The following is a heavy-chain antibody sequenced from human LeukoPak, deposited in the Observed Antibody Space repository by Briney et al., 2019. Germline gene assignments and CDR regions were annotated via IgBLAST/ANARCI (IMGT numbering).Heavy chain of an antibody. CDR1: GFTFSSYG. J-gene: IGHJ1*01. Sequence: GGSLRLSCAASGFTFSSYGMPWVRQAPGKGLEWVAVIWYDGSNKYYADSVKGRFTISRDNSKNTLYLQMNSLRAEDTAVYYCARQTAPIIVPAAVYFQHWGQGTLVTVSS. CDR3: ARQTAPIIVPAAVYFQH. CDR2: IWYDGSNK. D-gene: IGHD2-2*01. V-gene: IGHV3-33*01.